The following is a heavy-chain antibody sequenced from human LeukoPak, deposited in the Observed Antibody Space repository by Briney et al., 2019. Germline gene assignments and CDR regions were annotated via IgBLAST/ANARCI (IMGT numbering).Heavy chain of an antibody. Sequence: GGSLRLSCAASGFTFSSYSMNWVRQAPGKGLEWVSSISSSSSYIYYADSVKGRFTISRDNARNSLYLQMNSLRAEDTAVYYCARGGYCSSTSCHLLNYWGQGTLVTVSS. CDR1: GFTFSSYS. CDR3: ARGGYCSSTSCHLLNY. CDR2: ISSSSSYI. V-gene: IGHV3-21*01. D-gene: IGHD2-2*01. J-gene: IGHJ4*02.